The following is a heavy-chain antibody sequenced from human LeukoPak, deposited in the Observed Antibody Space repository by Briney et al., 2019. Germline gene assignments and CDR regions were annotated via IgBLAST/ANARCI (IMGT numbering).Heavy chain of an antibody. CDR2: IYYSGST. CDR3: ARAPPRAMVRGVISLGAFDI. D-gene: IGHD3-10*01. CDR1: GVSISSYY. J-gene: IGHJ3*02. Sequence: SETLSLTCTVSGVSISSYYWSWIRQPPGKGQEWIGYIYYSGSTNYNPSLKSRVTISVDTSKNQFSLKLSSVTAADTAVYYCARAPPRAMVRGVISLGAFDIWGQGTMVTVSS. V-gene: IGHV4-59*01.